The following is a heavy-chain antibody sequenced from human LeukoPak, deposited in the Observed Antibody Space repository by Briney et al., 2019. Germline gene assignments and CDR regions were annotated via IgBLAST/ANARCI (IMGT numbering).Heavy chain of an antibody. D-gene: IGHD3-10*01. J-gene: IGHJ3*02. CDR2: IYYSGST. CDR3: ARVGRSGSGTYYHDAFDI. Sequence: SETLSLTCTVSGGSISSYYWSWIRQPPGKGLEWIGYIYYSGSTNYNPSLKSRVTISVDTSKKQLSLKLSSVTAADTAVYYCARVGRSGSGTYYHDAFDIWGQGTMVTVSS. V-gene: IGHV4-59*01. CDR1: GGSISSYY.